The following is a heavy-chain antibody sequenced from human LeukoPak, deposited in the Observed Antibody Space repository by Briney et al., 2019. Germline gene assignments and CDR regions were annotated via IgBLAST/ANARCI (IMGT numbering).Heavy chain of an antibody. Sequence: SVKVSCKASGGTFSSYAISWVRQAPGQGLEWMGGIIPIFGTANYAQKFQGRVTITTDESTSTAYMELSSLRSEDTAVYYCATRQSRSNYYGSGSYYNWGSVYYYYYMDVWGKGTTVTVSS. CDR3: ATRQSRSNYYGSGSYYNWGSVYYYYYMDV. CDR2: IIPIFGTA. J-gene: IGHJ6*03. D-gene: IGHD3-10*01. CDR1: GGTFSSYA. V-gene: IGHV1-69*05.